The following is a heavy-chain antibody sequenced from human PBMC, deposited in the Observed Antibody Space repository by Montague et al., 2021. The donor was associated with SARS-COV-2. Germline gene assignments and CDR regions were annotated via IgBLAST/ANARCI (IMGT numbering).Heavy chain of an antibody. CDR1: GGSISSSSYY. J-gene: IGHJ4*02. CDR2: IYYSGST. V-gene: IGHV4-39*07. CDR3: AREQCLVDGEGRDF. Sequence: SETLSLTCSVSGGSISSSSYYWGWIRQPPGKGLEWIGSIYYSGSTXYNPSLKSRATMSLDTTKNQFSLKLTSVTAADTAVYYCAREQCLVDGEGRDFWGQGTLVTVSS. D-gene: IGHD6-19*01.